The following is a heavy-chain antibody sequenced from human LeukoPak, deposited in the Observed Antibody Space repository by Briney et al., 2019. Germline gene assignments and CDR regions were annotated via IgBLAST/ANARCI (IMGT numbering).Heavy chain of an antibody. J-gene: IGHJ4*02. V-gene: IGHV3-21*01. CDR2: ISSSSSYI. CDR3: ARDVSGYSYGLGDY. Sequence: PGGSLRLSCAASGFTFSSYSMNWVRQAPGNGLEGVSSISSSSSYISYADSVKGRFTVSRDNAKNSLYLQMNSLRAEDTAMYYCARDVSGYSYGLGDYWGQGTLVTVSS. CDR1: GFTFSSYS. D-gene: IGHD5-18*01.